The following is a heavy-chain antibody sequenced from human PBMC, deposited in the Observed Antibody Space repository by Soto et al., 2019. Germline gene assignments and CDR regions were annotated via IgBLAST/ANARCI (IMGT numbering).Heavy chain of an antibody. D-gene: IGHD3-22*01. CDR1: GNTLTELS. Sequence: ASVKVSCKVSGNTLTELSMHWVRQAPGKGFEWMGGFNPEDDETIYAEKFQGRVTMTEDTATETAYMALSSLTSEDTALYYCAPVYYYDSSGIVSWFDSWGQGTLVTVSS. CDR3: APVYYYDSSGIVSWFDS. J-gene: IGHJ5*01. V-gene: IGHV1-24*01. CDR2: FNPEDDET.